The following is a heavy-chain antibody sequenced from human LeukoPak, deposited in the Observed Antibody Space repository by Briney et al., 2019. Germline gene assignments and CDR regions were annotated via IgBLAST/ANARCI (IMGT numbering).Heavy chain of an antibody. Sequence: GESQKISCKGSGYSFTSYWIGWVRQMPGKGLEWMGIIYPGDSDTRYSPSFQGQVTISADKSINTAYLQWSSLKASDTAMYYCARLSSAMIVDAFNIWGQGTVVIVSS. CDR3: ARLSSAMIVDAFNI. D-gene: IGHD3-22*01. V-gene: IGHV5-51*01. CDR2: IYPGDSDT. J-gene: IGHJ3*02. CDR1: GYSFTSYW.